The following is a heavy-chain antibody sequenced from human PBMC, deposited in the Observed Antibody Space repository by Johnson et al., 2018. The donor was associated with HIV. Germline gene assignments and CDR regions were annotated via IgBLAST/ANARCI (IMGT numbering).Heavy chain of an antibody. CDR2: IWYDGSNK. CDR1: GFTFSSYG. D-gene: IGHD1-26*01. CDR3: AKDRVGATSPQAQNAFDI. Sequence: QVQLVESGGGVVQPGRSLRLSCAASGFTFSSYGMHWVRQAPGKGLESVAVIWYDGSNKYYEDSVRGRFTISRDNSKNTLYLQMNSLRAEDTAVYYCAKDRVGATSPQAQNAFDIWGQGTMVTVSS. V-gene: IGHV3-33*06. J-gene: IGHJ3*02.